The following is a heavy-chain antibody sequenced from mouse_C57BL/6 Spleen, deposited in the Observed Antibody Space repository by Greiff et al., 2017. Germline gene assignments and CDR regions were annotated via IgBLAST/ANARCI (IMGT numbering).Heavy chain of an antibody. CDR1: GFTFTDYY. V-gene: IGHV7-3*01. D-gene: IGHD4-1*01. CDR2: IRNKANGYTT. J-gene: IGHJ4*01. CDR3: ARYTTGTVAMDY. Sequence: EVKLMESGGGLVQPGGSLSLSCAASGFTFTDYYMSWVRQPPGKALEWLGFIRNKANGYTTEYSASVKGRFTISRDNSQSILYLQMKSLRAEDSATYYCARYTTGTVAMDYWGQGTSVTVSS.